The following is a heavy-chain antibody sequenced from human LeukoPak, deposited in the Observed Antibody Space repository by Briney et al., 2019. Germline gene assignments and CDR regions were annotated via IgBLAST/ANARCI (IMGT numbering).Heavy chain of an antibody. CDR3: AKDIYGGSQEYFDY. Sequence: GGSLRLSCVASGFTLSSYNMKWVRQAPGKRLEWVSSISWRSSDIEYADSVKGRFTISRDIDKKSLYLQMNSLRVEDTAVYYCAKDIYGGSQEYFDYWGQGTLVTVSS. CDR2: ISWRSSDI. V-gene: IGHV3-21*01. D-gene: IGHD4-23*01. CDR1: GFTLSSYN. J-gene: IGHJ4*02.